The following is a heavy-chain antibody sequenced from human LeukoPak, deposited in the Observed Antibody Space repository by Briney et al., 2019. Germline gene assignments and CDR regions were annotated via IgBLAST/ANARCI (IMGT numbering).Heavy chain of an antibody. V-gene: IGHV3-30*01. CDR2: ISYDGSNK. Sequence: PGGSLRLSCAASGFTFSSYAMHWVRQAPGKGLEWVAVISYDGSNKYYADSVKGRFTISRDNSKNTLYLRMNSLRAEDTAVYYCARSPSHDFWSGYYYWGQGTLVTVSS. CDR1: GFTFSSYA. J-gene: IGHJ4*02. CDR3: ARSPSHDFWSGYYY. D-gene: IGHD3-3*01.